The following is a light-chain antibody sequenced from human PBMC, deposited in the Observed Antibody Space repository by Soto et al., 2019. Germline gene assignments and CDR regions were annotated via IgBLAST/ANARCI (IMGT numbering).Light chain of an antibody. CDR3: QSYDSSLSGWV. V-gene: IGLV1-40*01. CDR2: GNS. J-gene: IGLJ3*02. Sequence: QSVLTQPPSVSGAPGQRVTISCTGSSSNIGAGYDVHWYQQLPGTAPKLLIYGNSNRPSGVPDRFSGSKSGTSASLAITGLRAEDEADDYRQSYDSSLSGWVFGGGTKLTAL. CDR1: SSNIGAGYD.